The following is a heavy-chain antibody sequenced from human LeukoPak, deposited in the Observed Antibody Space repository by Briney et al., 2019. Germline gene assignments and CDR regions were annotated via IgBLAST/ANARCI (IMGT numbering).Heavy chain of an antibody. CDR2: IYHSGST. J-gene: IGHJ4*02. D-gene: IGHD3-22*01. CDR3: ARVSHYDYRSTDYFDY. CDR1: GGSISSSNW. Sequence: SETLSLTCAVSGGSISSSNWWSWVRQPPGKGLEWIGEIYHSGSTNYNPSLKSRVTISVDKSKNQFSLKLSSVTAADTAVYYCARVSHYDYRSTDYFDYWGQGTLVTVSS. V-gene: IGHV4-4*02.